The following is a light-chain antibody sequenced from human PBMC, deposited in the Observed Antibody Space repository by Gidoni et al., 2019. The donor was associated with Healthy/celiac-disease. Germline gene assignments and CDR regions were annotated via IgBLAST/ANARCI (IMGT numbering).Light chain of an antibody. CDR3: SSYTSSSTLGVV. J-gene: IGLJ2*01. V-gene: IGLV2-14*01. Sequence: QSALTQPASVAGSPGQSLNIYCTGTSSDVGGYNYVSWYQQHPGKAPKLMTHDVSNRPSWVSNRFSGSKSGNTASLTISGLQAEDEADYYCSSYTSSSTLGVVFGGGTKLTVL. CDR2: DVS. CDR1: SSDVGGYNY.